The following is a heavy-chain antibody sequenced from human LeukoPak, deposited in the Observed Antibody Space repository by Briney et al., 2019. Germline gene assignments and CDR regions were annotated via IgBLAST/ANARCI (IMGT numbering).Heavy chain of an antibody. J-gene: IGHJ3*02. V-gene: IGHV4-59*12. D-gene: IGHD3-10*01. CDR2: IYYSGST. Sequence: SETLSLTCTVSGGSISSYYWSWIRQPPGKGLEWIGYIYYSGSTNYNPSLKSRVTISVDTSKNQFSLKLSSGTAADTAVYYCATGFYGSGSHGAFDIWGQGTMVTVSS. CDR1: GGSISSYY. CDR3: ATGFYGSGSHGAFDI.